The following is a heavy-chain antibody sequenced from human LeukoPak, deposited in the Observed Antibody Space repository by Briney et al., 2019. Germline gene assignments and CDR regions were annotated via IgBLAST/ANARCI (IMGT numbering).Heavy chain of an antibody. Sequence: PSETLSLTCTVSGGSISSGGYYWGWIRRPPGKGLEWIGSIYYSGSTYYNPSLKSRVTISVDTSKNRFSLKLSSVTAADTAVYYCARQVYGSDAFEIWGQGTMVTVSS. D-gene: IGHD3-10*01. CDR3: ARQVYGSDAFEI. CDR2: IYYSGST. J-gene: IGHJ3*02. CDR1: GGSISSGGYY. V-gene: IGHV4-39*01.